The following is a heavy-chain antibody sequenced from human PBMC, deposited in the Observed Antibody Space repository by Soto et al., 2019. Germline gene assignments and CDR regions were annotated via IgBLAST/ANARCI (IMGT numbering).Heavy chain of an antibody. CDR2: INHSGST. CDR3: ARGDSIVVVTAIKRPFDY. Sequence: ETLSLTCAVYGGSFSGYYWSWIRQPPGKGLEWIGEINHSGSTNYNPSLKSRVTISVDTSKNQFSLKLSSVTAADTAVYYCARGDSIVVVTAIKRPFDYWGQGTLVTVSS. V-gene: IGHV4-34*01. CDR1: GGSFSGYY. D-gene: IGHD2-21*02. J-gene: IGHJ4*02.